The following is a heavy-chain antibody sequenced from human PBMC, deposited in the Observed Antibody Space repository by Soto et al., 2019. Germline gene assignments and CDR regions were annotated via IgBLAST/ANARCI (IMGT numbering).Heavy chain of an antibody. CDR1: GYTFTKYG. CDR2: ISVYNGNT. CDR3: ARRLAVAGTSNQYYYYMDV. D-gene: IGHD6-19*01. J-gene: IGHJ6*03. Sequence: ASVKVSCKASGYTFTKYGISWVRQAPGQGLEWMGWISVYNGNTNYAQKLHDRVTVTTDTSTSTAYMELKSLRSDDTAVYYCARRLAVAGTSNQYYYYMDVCGKGTTVTVSS. V-gene: IGHV1-18*01.